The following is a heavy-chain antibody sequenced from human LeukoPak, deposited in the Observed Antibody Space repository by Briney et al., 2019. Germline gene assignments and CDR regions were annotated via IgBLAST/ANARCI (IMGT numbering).Heavy chain of an antibody. D-gene: IGHD5/OR15-5a*01. J-gene: IGHJ4*02. CDR1: GYTFTSYD. Sequence: ASVKVSCKASGYTFTSYDINWVRQATGQGLEWMGWMNPNSGNTGYAQKFQGRVTMTRNTSISTAYMELSSLRSEDTAVYYCATHRRRYGVLGYWGQGTLVTGSS. CDR3: ATHRRRYGVLGY. V-gene: IGHV1-8*01. CDR2: MNPNSGNT.